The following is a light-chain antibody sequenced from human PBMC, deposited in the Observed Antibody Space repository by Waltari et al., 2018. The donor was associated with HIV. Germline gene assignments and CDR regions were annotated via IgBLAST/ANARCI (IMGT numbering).Light chain of an antibody. CDR2: DVD. J-gene: IGLJ2*01. CDR3: ASFLGDNTIV. CDR1: DSDFGIYNF. Sequence: SAVTQPASVYGLPGQSITISCSGDDSDFGIYNFLSWYQQFPGEPPKLMLYDVDSRASGISHRFSVSKSANTASMTISALRAEDEGHYYCASFLGDNTIVFGGGTKVTVL. V-gene: IGLV2-14*03.